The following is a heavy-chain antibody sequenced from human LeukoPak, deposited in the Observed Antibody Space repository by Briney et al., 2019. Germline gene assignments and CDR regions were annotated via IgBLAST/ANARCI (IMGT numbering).Heavy chain of an antibody. V-gene: IGHV3-30*02. CDR3: AKDPHDCSGGSCYFGWYFDY. Sequence: GSLRLSCAASGFTLSSYGMHWVRQATGKGLEWVAFIRYDGSNKYYADSVKGRFTISRDNSKNTLYLQMNSLRAEDTAVYYCAKDPHDCSGGSCYFGWYFDYWGQGTLVTVSS. CDR2: IRYDGSNK. D-gene: IGHD2-15*01. CDR1: GFTLSSYG. J-gene: IGHJ4*02.